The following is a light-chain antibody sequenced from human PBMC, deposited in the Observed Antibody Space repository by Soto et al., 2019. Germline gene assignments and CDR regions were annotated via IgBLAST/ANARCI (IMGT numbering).Light chain of an antibody. J-gene: IGKJ1*01. V-gene: IGKV1-5*01. CDR3: QQYNTYS. CDR2: HAS. CDR1: QSISNW. Sequence: IQRTQSPSTLPASVGDRVTITCRASQSISNWLSWYQQKPVTAPKLLINHASALESGVPSRFSGSGSGPDFSLTISSLQPDDFATFYCQQYNTYSFGHGTQVEIK.